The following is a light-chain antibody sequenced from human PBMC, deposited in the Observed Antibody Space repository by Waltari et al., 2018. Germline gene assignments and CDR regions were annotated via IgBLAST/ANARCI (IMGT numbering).Light chain of an antibody. CDR3: QSYDSSLSNVI. J-gene: IGLJ2*01. Sequence: QSVLSQPPSVSGPPAQRPIPSCTGRNLNILAGYHVHWYQHFPGTAPKLLIYGNNNRPSGVPDRFSGAKSGTSASLAITGLQAEDEAHYYCQSYDSSLSNVIFGGGTKLTVL. V-gene: IGLV1-40*01. CDR1: NLNILAGYH. CDR2: GNN.